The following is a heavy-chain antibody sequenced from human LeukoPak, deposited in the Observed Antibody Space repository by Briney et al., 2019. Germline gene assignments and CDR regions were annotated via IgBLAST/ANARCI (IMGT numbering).Heavy chain of an antibody. V-gene: IGHV1-46*03. Sequence: ASVKVSCKASGYTFTSYYMRWVRQAPGQGLEWMGIINPSGGSTSYAQKFQGRVTTTRDTSTSTVYMELSSLRSEDTAVYYCARSGWLQAPLTSAWGQGTLVTVSS. CDR1: GYTFTSYY. D-gene: IGHD5-24*01. CDR3: ARSGWLQAPLTSA. J-gene: IGHJ5*02. CDR2: INPSGGST.